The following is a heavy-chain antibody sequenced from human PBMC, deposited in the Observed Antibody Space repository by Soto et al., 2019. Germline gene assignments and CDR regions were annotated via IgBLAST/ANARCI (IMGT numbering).Heavy chain of an antibody. CDR1: GFTFSSYA. CDR3: AKPTGYCSSTSCPVYYFDY. Sequence: PGGSLRLSCAASGFTFSSYAMSWVRQAPGKGLEWVSAISGSGGSTYYADSVKGRFTISRDNSKNTLYLQMNSLRAEDTAVYYCAKPTGYCSSTSCPVYYFDYWGQGTLVTVSS. CDR2: ISGSGGST. J-gene: IGHJ4*02. D-gene: IGHD2-2*01. V-gene: IGHV3-23*01.